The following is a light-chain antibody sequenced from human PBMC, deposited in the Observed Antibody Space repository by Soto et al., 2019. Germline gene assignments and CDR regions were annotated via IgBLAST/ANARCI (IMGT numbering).Light chain of an antibody. Sequence: DIQKTKYPSTLSASVGDRGTITCRASQSISTWLAWYQQKPGKAPKLLIYKTSNLESGVPSSFSGSGSGTEFTLTISSLQPDDFATYYCQQYNSYPYTFGQGTKLQIK. CDR1: QSISTW. CDR2: KTS. CDR3: QQYNSYPYT. V-gene: IGKV1-5*03. J-gene: IGKJ2*01.